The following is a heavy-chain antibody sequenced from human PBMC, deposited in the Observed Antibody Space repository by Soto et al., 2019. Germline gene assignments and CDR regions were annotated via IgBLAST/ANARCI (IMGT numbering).Heavy chain of an antibody. CDR1: GGSISSNY. CDR2: AYNSGGT. V-gene: IGHV4-59*01. D-gene: IGHD1-1*01. J-gene: IGHJ4*02. CDR3: VRYRRNAGARYTLDN. Sequence: PSETLSLTCTVSGGSISSNYCTCSMQHPGKRRLWSGYAYNSGGTNYNPSLNSRGTITEDTTKNHSSLKVHSFTTAETAADYCVRYRRNAGARYTLDNWGQGILVTVSS.